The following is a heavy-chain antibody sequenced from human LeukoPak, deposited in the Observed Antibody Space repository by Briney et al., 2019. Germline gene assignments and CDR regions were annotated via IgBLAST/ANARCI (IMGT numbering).Heavy chain of an antibody. CDR2: INHSGST. CDR1: GGSFSGYY. J-gene: IGHJ3*02. V-gene: IGHV4-34*01. CDR3: ARYCGGDCYWTGPTDAFDI. D-gene: IGHD2-21*02. Sequence: SETLSLTCAVYGGSFSGYYWSWIRQPPGKGLEWIGEINHSGSTNYNPSLKSRVTISVDTSKNQFSLKLSSVTAADTAVYYCARYCGGDCYWTGPTDAFDIWGQGTMVTVSS.